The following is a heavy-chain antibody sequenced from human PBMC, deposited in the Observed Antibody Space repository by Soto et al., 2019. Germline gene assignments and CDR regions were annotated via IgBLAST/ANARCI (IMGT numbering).Heavy chain of an antibody. J-gene: IGHJ4*02. CDR2: IKYDESEK. V-gene: IGHV3-7*01. CDR1: GFTFGTYW. Sequence: EVQLVESGGGLVQPGGSLRLSCAASGFTFGTYWMSCVRQAPGKGLEWVANIKYDESEKYYVDSVKGRFTASRDNAENSLYLQMNSLRAEDTAVYYCARSPKLEYWGQGTLVTVSS. D-gene: IGHD1-1*01. CDR3: ARSPKLEY.